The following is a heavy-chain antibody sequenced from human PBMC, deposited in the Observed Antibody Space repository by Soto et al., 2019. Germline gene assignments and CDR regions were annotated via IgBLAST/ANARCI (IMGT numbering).Heavy chain of an antibody. CDR3: AKGKPYDFWSGYYAPFDY. CDR2: ISGSGGST. CDR1: GFTFSSYA. J-gene: IGHJ4*02. D-gene: IGHD3-3*01. V-gene: IGHV3-23*01. Sequence: GGSLRLSCAASGFTFSSYAMSWVRQAPGKGLEWVSAISGSGGSTYYADSVKGRFTISRDNSKNTLYLQMNSLRAEVTAVYYCAKGKPYDFWSGYYAPFDYWGQETLVTVSS.